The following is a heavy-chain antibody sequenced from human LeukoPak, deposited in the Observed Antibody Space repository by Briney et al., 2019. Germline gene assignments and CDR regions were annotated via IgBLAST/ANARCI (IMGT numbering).Heavy chain of an antibody. Sequence: PSETLSLICSLSGDSISLYYWSWIREPPGKELEWMGYIDHTGSTNYNPSLNSRVTISRDTSKNHFSLKLSSVTAADTAVYYCARSGMVRGIPLYYYMDVWGKGTTVTVSS. V-gene: IGHV4-59*08. J-gene: IGHJ6*03. CDR3: ARSGMVRGIPLYYYMDV. CDR1: GDSISLYY. CDR2: IDHTGST. D-gene: IGHD3-10*01.